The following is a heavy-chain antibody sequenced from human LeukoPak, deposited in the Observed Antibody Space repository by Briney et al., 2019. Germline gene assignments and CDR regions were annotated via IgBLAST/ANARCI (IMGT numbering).Heavy chain of an antibody. D-gene: IGHD3/OR15-3a*01. CDR3: ARDLHWAFDY. CDR1: GFTFSSYS. J-gene: IGHJ4*02. CDR2: IRTSPYII. Sequence: PGGSLRLSCAASGFTFSSYSMNWVRQAPGKGLEWVSYIRTSPYIIYYADSVRGRITVSRDNAKNSLFLQMNSLRDEDTAMYYCARDLHWAFDYWGQGTLVTVSS. V-gene: IGHV3-48*02.